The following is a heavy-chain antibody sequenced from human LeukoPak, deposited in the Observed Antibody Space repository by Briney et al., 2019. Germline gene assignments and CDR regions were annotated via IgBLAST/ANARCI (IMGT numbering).Heavy chain of an antibody. V-gene: IGHV3-30*01. CDR1: GFTFSSYA. CDR2: ISYDGSNK. J-gene: IGHJ4*02. Sequence: GRSLRLSCAASGFTFSSYAMHWVRQAPGKGLEWVAVISYDGSNKYYADSVKGRFTISRDNSKNTLYLQMNSLRAEDTAVYYGARDRFAYCSGGSCYTWYFDYWGQGTLVTVSS. CDR3: ARDRFAYCSGGSCYTWYFDY. D-gene: IGHD2-15*01.